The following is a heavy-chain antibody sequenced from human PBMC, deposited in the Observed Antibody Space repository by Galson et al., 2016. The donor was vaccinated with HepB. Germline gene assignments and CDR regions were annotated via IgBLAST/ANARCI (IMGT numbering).Heavy chain of an antibody. J-gene: IGHJ1*01. CDR1: GYTFTSYT. D-gene: IGHD1-14*01. CDR3: ARVDRDVGFH. V-gene: IGHV1-18*01. CDR2: ISPYNGNT. Sequence: SVKVSCKASGYTFTSYTLSWVRQAPGQGLEYMEWISPYNGNTNYAQKFQDRVTMTTDTPTSTVYMELRSLTSDDTAVYYCARVDRDVGFHWGQGTLVTVSS.